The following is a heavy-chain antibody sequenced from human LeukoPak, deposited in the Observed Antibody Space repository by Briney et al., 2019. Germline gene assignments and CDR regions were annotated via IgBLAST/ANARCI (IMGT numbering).Heavy chain of an antibody. CDR1: GYTFTSYY. Sequence: ASVKVSCKASGYTFTSYYMHWVRQAPGQGLEWMGIINPNSGSTSYAQKFQGRVTMTRDTSTSTVYMELSSLRSEDTAVYYCASYSSSWYANHYFDYWGQGTLVTVSS. D-gene: IGHD6-13*01. CDR3: ASYSSSWYANHYFDY. CDR2: INPNSGST. J-gene: IGHJ4*02. V-gene: IGHV1-46*01.